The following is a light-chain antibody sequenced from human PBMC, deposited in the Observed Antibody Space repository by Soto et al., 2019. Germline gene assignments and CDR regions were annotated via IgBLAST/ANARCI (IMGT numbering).Light chain of an antibody. CDR2: DVS. Sequence: QSVLTQPASVSGSPGQSITISCTGTSSDVGGYNYVSWYQQQPGKAPKLMIYDVSNRPSGVSNRFSGSKSGNTASLTISGLQAEDEADYYCSSPEVFGGGTKVTVL. CDR1: SSDVGGYNY. CDR3: SSPEV. J-gene: IGLJ2*01. V-gene: IGLV2-14*01.